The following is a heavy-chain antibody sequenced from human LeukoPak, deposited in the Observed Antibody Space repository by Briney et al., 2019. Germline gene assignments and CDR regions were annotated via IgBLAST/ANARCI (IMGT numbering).Heavy chain of an antibody. Sequence: GGSLRLSCSASGFTLSHYWMTWVRQAPGKGLEWVASIKEDGSETSYVDSVKGRFTISRDNAKNSVYLQMNSLGGEDTAVYYCVRGGSYTFDPWRQGILVTVSS. CDR2: IKEDGSET. J-gene: IGHJ5*02. CDR3: VRGGSYTFDP. CDR1: GFTLSHYW. D-gene: IGHD1-26*01. V-gene: IGHV3-7*01.